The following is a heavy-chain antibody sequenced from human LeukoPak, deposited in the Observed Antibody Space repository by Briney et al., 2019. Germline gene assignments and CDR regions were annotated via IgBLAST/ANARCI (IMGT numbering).Heavy chain of an antibody. CDR2: INHSGST. D-gene: IGHD3-3*01. Sequence: PSETLSLTCAVYGGSFSGYHWSWIRQPPGKGLEWIGEINHSGSTNYNPSLKSRVTISVDTSKNQFSLKLSSVTAADTAVYYCASIRFLEWLSHWGQGTLVTVSS. V-gene: IGHV4-34*01. CDR1: GGSFSGYH. J-gene: IGHJ4*02. CDR3: ASIRFLEWLSH.